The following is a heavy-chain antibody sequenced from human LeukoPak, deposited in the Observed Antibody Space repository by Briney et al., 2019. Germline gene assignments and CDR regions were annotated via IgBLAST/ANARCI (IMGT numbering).Heavy chain of an antibody. CDR3: AREFYEVGATSSSRFDP. J-gene: IGHJ5*02. D-gene: IGHD1-26*01. CDR2: ISSSGSTI. V-gene: IGHV3-48*03. CDR1: GFTFSSYE. Sequence: PGGSLRLSCAASGFTFSSYEMNWVRQAPGKGLEWVSYISSSGSTIYYADSVKGRFTISRDNAKNSLYLQMNSLRAEDTAVYYCAREFYEVGATSSSRFDPWGQGTLVTVSS.